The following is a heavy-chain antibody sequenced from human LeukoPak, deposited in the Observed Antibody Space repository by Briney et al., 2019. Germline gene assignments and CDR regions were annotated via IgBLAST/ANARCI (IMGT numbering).Heavy chain of an antibody. V-gene: IGHV4-61*01. J-gene: IGHJ4*02. CDR3: ARQISRYDFWSGYPDY. CDR1: GGSVGSGSYY. D-gene: IGHD3-3*01. Sequence: PSGTLSLTCTVSGGSVGSGSYYWSWIRQPPGKGLEWIGYIYYSGSTNYNPSLKSRVTISVDTSKNQFSLKLSSVTAADTAVYYCARQISRYDFWSGYPDYWGQGTLVTVSS. CDR2: IYYSGST.